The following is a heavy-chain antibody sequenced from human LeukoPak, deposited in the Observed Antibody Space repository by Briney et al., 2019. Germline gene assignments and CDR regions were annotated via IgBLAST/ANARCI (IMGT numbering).Heavy chain of an antibody. CDR3: ARPIAAAGLSWFDP. CDR1: GYTFTSYG. V-gene: IGHV1-18*01. Sequence: ASVKVSCKASGYTFTSYGISWVRQAPGQGLEWMGWISAYNGNTNYAQKLQGRVTMTTDASTSTAYMELRSLRSGDTAVYYCARPIAAAGLSWFDPWGQGTLVTVSS. CDR2: ISAYNGNT. D-gene: IGHD6-13*01. J-gene: IGHJ5*02.